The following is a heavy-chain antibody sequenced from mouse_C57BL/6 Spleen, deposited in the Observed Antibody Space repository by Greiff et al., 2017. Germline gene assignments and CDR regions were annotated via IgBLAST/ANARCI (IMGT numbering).Heavy chain of an antibody. CDR1: GFTFSDYY. Sequence: DVKLVESEGGLVQPGSSMKLSCTASGFTFSDYYMAWVRQVPEKGLEWVANINYDGSSTYYLDSLKSRFIISRDNAKNILYLQMSSLKSEDTATYYCARDNYGRRYFDVWGTGTTVTVSS. CDR2: INYDGSST. J-gene: IGHJ1*03. CDR3: ARDNYGRRYFDV. D-gene: IGHD1-1*01. V-gene: IGHV5-16*01.